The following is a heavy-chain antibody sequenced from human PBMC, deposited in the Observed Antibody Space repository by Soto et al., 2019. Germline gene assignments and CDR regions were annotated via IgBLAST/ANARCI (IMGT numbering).Heavy chain of an antibody. D-gene: IGHD5-18*01. Sequence: SETLSLTCTVSGGSISSGYYYWSWIRQPPGKGLEWIGYIYYSGSTYYNPSLKSRVTISVDTSKNQFSLKLSSVTAADTAVYYCARDLEGKGLSYGWGYWGQGTLVTVSS. V-gene: IGHV4-30-4*01. CDR2: IYYSGST. CDR3: ARDLEGKGLSYGWGY. CDR1: GGSISSGYYY. J-gene: IGHJ4*02.